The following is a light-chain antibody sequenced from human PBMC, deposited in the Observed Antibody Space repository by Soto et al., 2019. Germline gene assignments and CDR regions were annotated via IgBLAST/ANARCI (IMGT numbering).Light chain of an antibody. V-gene: IGKV3-15*01. CDR2: DTS. J-gene: IGKJ4*01. CDR3: QPYNNSPRT. CDR1: QGIGDT. Sequence: MTQSPATLSIYPGKCPNLSCRASQGIGDTLAWYQHKPGQTPRLLIYDTSTRATGGPTRFSGSRSGAEFTLTINSLQSEDFAVYYCQPYNNSPRTCGGGTKV.